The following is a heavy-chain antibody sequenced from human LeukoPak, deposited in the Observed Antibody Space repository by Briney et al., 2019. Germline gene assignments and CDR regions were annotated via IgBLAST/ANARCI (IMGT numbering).Heavy chain of an antibody. CDR1: GGSISSSSYY. Sequence: SETLSLTCTVSGGSISSSSYYWGWIRQPPGKGLEWIGEINHSGSTNYNPSLKSRVTISVDTSKNQFSLKLSSVTAADTAVYYCASAPDSSGYFDYWGQGTLVTVSS. J-gene: IGHJ4*02. V-gene: IGHV4-39*07. CDR2: INHSGST. CDR3: ASAPDSSGYFDY. D-gene: IGHD3-22*01.